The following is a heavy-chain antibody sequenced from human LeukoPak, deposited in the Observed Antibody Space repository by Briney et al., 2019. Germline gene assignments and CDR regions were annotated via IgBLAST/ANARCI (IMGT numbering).Heavy chain of an antibody. CDR1: GFTFSSYA. V-gene: IGHV3-23*01. D-gene: IGHD2-2*01. Sequence: GGSLRLSCAASGFTFSSYAMRGVRQAPGKGREWVSAISGSGGSTYYADSVKGRFTISRDNSKNTLYLQMNSLRAEDTAVYYCAKRDIVVVPAANIDYWGQGTLVTVSS. CDR2: ISGSGGST. CDR3: AKRDIVVVPAANIDY. J-gene: IGHJ4*02.